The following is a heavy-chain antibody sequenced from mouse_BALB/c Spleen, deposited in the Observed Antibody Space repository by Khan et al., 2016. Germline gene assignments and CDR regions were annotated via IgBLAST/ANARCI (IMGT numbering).Heavy chain of an antibody. V-gene: IGHV1-4*01. CDR2: INPSSGYT. CDR1: GYTFTSYT. Sequence: QIQLVQSGAELVKPGASVKMSCKASGYTFTSYTMHWVKQRPGQGLEWIGYINPSSGYTKYNQKFKDKATLTAEKYSSTAYMQLSSLTSEDSAVYYCARKSTRASYWGQGTTLTVSS. D-gene: IGHD3-1*01. CDR3: ARKSTRASY. J-gene: IGHJ2*01.